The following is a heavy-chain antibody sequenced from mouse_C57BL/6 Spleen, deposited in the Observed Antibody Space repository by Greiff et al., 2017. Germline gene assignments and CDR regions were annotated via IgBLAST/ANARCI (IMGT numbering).Heavy chain of an antibody. J-gene: IGHJ4*01. D-gene: IGHD2-1*01. CDR3: ARERGINGNEFYAMDY. CDR1: GFSLTSYG. CDR2: IWSGRST. V-gene: IGHV2-2*01. Sequence: VMLVESGPGLVQPSQSLSISCTVSGFSLTSYGVHWVRQSPGKGLEWLGVIWSGRSTDYTAAFISRLSISKNNSKSQVFFKMNRLQADDTAIYYCARERGINGNEFYAMDYWGQGTSVTVSS.